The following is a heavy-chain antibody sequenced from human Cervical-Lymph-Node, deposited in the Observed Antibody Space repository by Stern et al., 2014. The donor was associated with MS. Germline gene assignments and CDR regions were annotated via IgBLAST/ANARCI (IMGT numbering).Heavy chain of an antibody. J-gene: IGHJ6*02. Sequence: EVQLVQSGGGLIQPGGSLTLSCAASEFSVGNTYISWVRQAPGKGLEWVSVLYRGGGTDYADSVKGRFTISRDGSRNTVSLQMTNLRVEDTALYYCARELIDRDFFFYGFDVWGQGTAVTVSS. D-gene: IGHD3-10*01. CDR3: ARELIDRDFFFYGFDV. V-gene: IGHV3-53*01. CDR1: EFSVGNTY. CDR2: LYRGGGT.